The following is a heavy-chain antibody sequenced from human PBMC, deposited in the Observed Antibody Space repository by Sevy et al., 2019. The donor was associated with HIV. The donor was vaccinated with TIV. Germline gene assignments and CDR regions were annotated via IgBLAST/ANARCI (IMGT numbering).Heavy chain of an antibody. CDR2: IYWDDDK. V-gene: IGHV2-5*02. CDR3: AHTQSWITGGYDYPYFAY. J-gene: IGHJ4*02. D-gene: IGHD5-12*01. Sequence: SGPTLVNPTQTLTLTCTFSGFSLSTNGVGVGWIRQPPGKALEWLALIYWDDDKRYSPSLKSRLTITKDTSKNQVVLTMTNMDPVDTATYYCAHTQSWITGGYDYPYFAYWGQGTLVTVSS. CDR1: GFSLSTNGVG.